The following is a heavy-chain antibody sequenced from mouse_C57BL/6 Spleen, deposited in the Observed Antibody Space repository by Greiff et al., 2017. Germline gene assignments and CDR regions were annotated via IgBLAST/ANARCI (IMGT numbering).Heavy chain of an antibody. J-gene: IGHJ2*01. D-gene: IGHD1-1*02. CDR2: ISDGGSYT. V-gene: IGHV5-4*01. CDR3: ARDLRWLDY. Sequence: EVMLVESGGGLVKPGGSLKLSCAASGFTFSSYAMSWVRQTPEKRLEWVATISDGGSYTYYPDNVKGRFTISRDNAKNNLYLQMSHLKSEDTAMYYCARDLRWLDYWGQGTTLTVSS. CDR1: GFTFSSYA.